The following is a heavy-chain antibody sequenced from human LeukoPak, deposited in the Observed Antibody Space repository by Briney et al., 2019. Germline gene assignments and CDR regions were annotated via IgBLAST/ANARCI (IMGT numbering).Heavy chain of an antibody. Sequence: ASVKVSCKASGYTFSGYYMHWVRQAPGQGLEWMGWINPNSGGAKYAQKFQGRVTMTGDTATGTAYMELSGLTPDDTAVYYCARGRGVAVTGTVDYWGQGTLVTVSS. V-gene: IGHV1-2*02. D-gene: IGHD6-19*01. CDR3: ARGRGVAVTGTVDY. J-gene: IGHJ4*02. CDR2: INPNSGGA. CDR1: GYTFSGYY.